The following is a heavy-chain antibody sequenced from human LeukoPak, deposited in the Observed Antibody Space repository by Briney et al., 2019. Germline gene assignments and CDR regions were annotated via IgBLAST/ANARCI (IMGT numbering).Heavy chain of an antibody. J-gene: IGHJ4*02. CDR2: IYTSGST. CDR3: ARDGAGHCSSTSCLHPIDY. CDR1: GGSISSYY. V-gene: IGHV4-4*07. Sequence: PSETLSLTCTVSGGSISSYYWSCIRQPAGKGLEWIGRIYTSGSTNYNPSLKSRVTMSVDTSKNQFSLKLSSVTAADTAVYYCARDGAGHCSSTSCLHPIDYWGQGTPVTVSS. D-gene: IGHD2-2*01.